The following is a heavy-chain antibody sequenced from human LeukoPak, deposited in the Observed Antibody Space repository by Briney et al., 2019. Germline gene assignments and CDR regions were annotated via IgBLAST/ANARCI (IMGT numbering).Heavy chain of an antibody. CDR3: ARNQAVAANRGASDV. CDR1: GYSISSNNW. J-gene: IGHJ3*01. Sequence: SDTLSLTCAVSGYSISSNNWWAWVRQPPGKGLEWIGYIYYNGNTYYNPYNPSLTSRVTMSVDTSKNQFSLKLDSVTEIDTAMYYCARNQAVAANRGASDVWGQGTMVTVSS. D-gene: IGHD6-19*01. CDR2: IYYNGNT. V-gene: IGHV4-28*01.